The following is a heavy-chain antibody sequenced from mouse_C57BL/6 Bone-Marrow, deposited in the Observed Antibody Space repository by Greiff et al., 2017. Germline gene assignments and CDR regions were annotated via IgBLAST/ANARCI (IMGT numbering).Heavy chain of an antibody. D-gene: IGHD2-12*01. CDR3: ARTYSYYFDY. CDR2: IYPSDSET. CDR1: GYTFTSYW. V-gene: IGHV1-61*01. J-gene: IGHJ2*01. Sequence: QVQLQQPGAELVRPGSSVELSCKASGYTFTSYWMDWVKQRPGQGLEWIGNIYPSDSETHYNQKFKDKATLTVDKSSSTAYMQLSSLTSEDSAVYYCARTYSYYFDYWGQGTTLTVSS.